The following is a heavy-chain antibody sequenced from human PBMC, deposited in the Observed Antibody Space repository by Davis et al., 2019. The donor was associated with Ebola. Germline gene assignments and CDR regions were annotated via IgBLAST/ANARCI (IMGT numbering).Heavy chain of an antibody. D-gene: IGHD6-19*01. V-gene: IGHV4-4*02. CDR2: TYHTGST. Sequence: SETLSLTCGVSGASISSNIWWSWVRQPPGKGLEWIGETYHTGSTNYHPSLKSRVTISVDKTKNQFSLKLSSVTAADTAVYYCARLPDIAVAGTSDYYYGMDVWGQGTTVTVSS. CDR1: GASISSNIW. CDR3: ARLPDIAVAGTSDYYYGMDV. J-gene: IGHJ6*02.